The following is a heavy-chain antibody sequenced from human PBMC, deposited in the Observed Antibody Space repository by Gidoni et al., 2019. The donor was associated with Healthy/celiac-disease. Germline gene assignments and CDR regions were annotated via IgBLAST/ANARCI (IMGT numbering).Heavy chain of an antibody. CDR3: ARIGVSDDDAFDI. CDR1: GFSLSNARMG. D-gene: IGHD2-8*01. J-gene: IGHJ3*02. Sequence: QVTLKESGPVLVKPTETLTLTCTVSGFSLSNARMGVSWIRKPPGKALEWLAHMFSNDEKSYSTSLKNRLTSSKDTSKSQVVLAMTNMDHVDTATYCCARIGVSDDDAFDIWGQGTMVTVSS. V-gene: IGHV2-26*01. CDR2: MFSNDEK.